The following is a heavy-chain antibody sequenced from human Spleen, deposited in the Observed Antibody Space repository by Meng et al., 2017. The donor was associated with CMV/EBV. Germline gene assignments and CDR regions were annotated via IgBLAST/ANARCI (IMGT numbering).Heavy chain of an antibody. V-gene: IGHV4-34*01. J-gene: IGHJ6*02. CDR2: ISHTGST. CDR3: ARGKGQSNGWGRYFYYGMDV. CDR1: FSDYY. Sequence: FSDYYWTWIRQPPRRGLEWIGQISHTGSTHYNPSLQNPVTISVDTSKNQFSVRLRSVTAADTAVYYCARGKGQSNGWGRYFYYGMDVWGQGTTVTVSS. D-gene: IGHD6-19*01.